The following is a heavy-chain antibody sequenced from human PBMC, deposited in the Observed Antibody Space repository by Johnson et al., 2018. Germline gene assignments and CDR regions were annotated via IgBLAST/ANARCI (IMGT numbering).Heavy chain of an antibody. CDR1: GFTFSSYS. D-gene: IGHD2-15*01. J-gene: IGHJ6*02. CDR2: ISSSSSYI. CDR3: AREGGFCSGVSCSYYYYGMDV. V-gene: IGHV3-21*04. Sequence: QLVESGGGLVKPGGSLRLSCAASGFTFSSYSMNWVRQAPGKGLEWVSSISSSSSYIYYADSVKGRFTISRDNAKNSLYLQMNSLRAEDTAVYYCAREGGFCSGVSCSYYYYGMDVWGQGTTVTVSS.